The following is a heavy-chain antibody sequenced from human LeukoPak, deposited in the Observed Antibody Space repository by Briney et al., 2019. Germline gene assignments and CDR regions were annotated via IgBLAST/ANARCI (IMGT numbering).Heavy chain of an antibody. CDR3: AKDAARGLLSNWFDP. J-gene: IGHJ5*02. CDR2: ISWNSGSI. Sequence: PGGSLRLSCAASGFTFDDYAMHWVRQAPGKGLEGVSGISWNSGSIGYADSVKGRFTISRDNAKNSLYLQMNSLRAEDTALYYCAKDAARGLLSNWFDPWGQGTLVTVSS. V-gene: IGHV3-9*01. CDR1: GFTFDDYA. D-gene: IGHD2-21*02.